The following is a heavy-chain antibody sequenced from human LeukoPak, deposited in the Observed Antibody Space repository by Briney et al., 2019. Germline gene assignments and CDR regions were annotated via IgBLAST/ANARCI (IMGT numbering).Heavy chain of an antibody. CDR1: GFTFSSYW. CDR2: INTDGSST. Sequence: QPGGSLRLSCAASGFTFSSYWMHWVRQAPGKGLVWVSRINTDGSSTSYADSVKGRFTISRDNAKNTLYLQMNSLRAEDTAVYYCARGSTLGDWFDPWGQGTLVTVSS. J-gene: IGHJ5*02. CDR3: ARGSTLGDWFDP. V-gene: IGHV3-74*01.